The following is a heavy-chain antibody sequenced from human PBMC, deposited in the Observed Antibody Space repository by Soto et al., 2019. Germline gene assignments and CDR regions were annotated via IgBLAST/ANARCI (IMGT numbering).Heavy chain of an antibody. J-gene: IGHJ4*02. D-gene: IGHD3-22*01. V-gene: IGHV3-23*01. CDR1: GFTFSSYA. CDR3: AKDGGWLGDYDSGGDYFDY. CDR2: ISGSGGST. Sequence: RLSCAASGFTFSSYAMSWVRQAPGKGLEWVSAISGSGGSTYYADSVKGRFTISRDNSKNTLYLQMNSLRAEDTAVYYCAKDGGWLGDYDSGGDYFDYWGQGTLVTVSS.